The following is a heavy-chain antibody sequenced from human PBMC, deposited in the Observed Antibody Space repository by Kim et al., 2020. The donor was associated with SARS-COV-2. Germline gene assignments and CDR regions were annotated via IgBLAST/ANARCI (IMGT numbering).Heavy chain of an antibody. J-gene: IGHJ5*02. CDR3: ARGTRSSGWYDWFDP. CDR1: GFTFSSYA. CDR2: ISYDGSNK. Sequence: GGSLRLSCAASGFTFSSYAMHWVRQAPGKGLEWVAVISYDGSNKYYADTVKGRFTISRDNSKNTLYLQMNSLRAEDTAVYYCARGTRSSGWYDWFDPWGQGTLVTVSS. D-gene: IGHD6-19*01. V-gene: IGHV3-30*04.